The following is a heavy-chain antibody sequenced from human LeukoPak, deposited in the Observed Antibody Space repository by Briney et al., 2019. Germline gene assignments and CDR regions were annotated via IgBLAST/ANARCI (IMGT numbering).Heavy chain of an antibody. D-gene: IGHD6-19*01. CDR3: ARDWFDSGLHLDH. CDR1: GFTFSSFG. Sequence: GGSLRLSCAASGFTFSSFGMHWVRQAPGKGLEWVALLSKDGSHKFYADSVKGRFTLSRDNFKNTPFLEMTSLREEDTAVYYCARDWFDSGLHLDHWGQGALVTVSS. CDR2: LSKDGSHK. J-gene: IGHJ4*02. V-gene: IGHV3-30*03.